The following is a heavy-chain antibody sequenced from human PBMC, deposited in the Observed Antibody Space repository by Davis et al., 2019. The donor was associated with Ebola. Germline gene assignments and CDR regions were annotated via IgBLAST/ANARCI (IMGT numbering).Heavy chain of an antibody. Sequence: GSLRLSCAVYGGSFSGYYWSWIRQPPGKGLEWIGEINHSGSTNYNPSLKSRVTISVDTSKNQFSLKLSSVTAADTAVYYCARGSYDFWSGYSIGYNWFDFWGQGTPVIVSS. J-gene: IGHJ5*01. D-gene: IGHD3-3*01. CDR3: ARGSYDFWSGYSIGYNWFDF. V-gene: IGHV4-34*01. CDR2: INHSGST. CDR1: GGSFSGYY.